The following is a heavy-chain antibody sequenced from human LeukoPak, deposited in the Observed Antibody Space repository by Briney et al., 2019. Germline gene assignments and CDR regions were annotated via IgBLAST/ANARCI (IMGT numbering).Heavy chain of an antibody. V-gene: IGHV1-8*02. CDR2: MNPNSGNT. CDR3: ATDPNVRGVIKENGDY. CDR1: GYTFTSYD. Sequence: GASVKVSCKASGYTFTSYDINWVRQATGQGLEWMGWMNPNSGNTGYAQKFQGRVTMTEDTSTDTAYMELSSLRSEDTAVYYCATDPNVRGVIKENGDYWGQGTLVTVSS. D-gene: IGHD3-10*01. J-gene: IGHJ4*02.